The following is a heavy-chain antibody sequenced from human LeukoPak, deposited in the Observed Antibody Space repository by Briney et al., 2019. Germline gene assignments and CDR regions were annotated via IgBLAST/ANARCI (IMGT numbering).Heavy chain of an antibody. Sequence: GGSLRLSCAASGFTFSSYAMSWVRQAPGMGLEWVSAISGNSGNTHYADSVKGRFTISRDNSKNTLYLQMNRLRVEDAALYYCARAPVTSCRGAFCYPFDLWGQGVLVTVSS. CDR2: ISGNSGNT. V-gene: IGHV3-23*01. CDR1: GFTFSSYA. D-gene: IGHD2-21*01. CDR3: ARAPVTSCRGAFCYPFDL. J-gene: IGHJ4*02.